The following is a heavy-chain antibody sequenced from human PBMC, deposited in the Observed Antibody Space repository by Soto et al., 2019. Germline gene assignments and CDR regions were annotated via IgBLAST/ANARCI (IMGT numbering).Heavy chain of an antibody. V-gene: IGHV2-5*02. D-gene: IGHD2-15*01. CDR1: GFSLTASPVG. Sequence: QITLKESGPTLLTPTQTLALTCTFSGFSLTASPVGVGWIRQSPGKALEWLALIYWDDDKRYNPSLKSRLTIIKDTPQNQVVLIMTNVDPVDTATYYCAHRRSSGAWNGGYFDHWGQGSLVTVSS. CDR3: AHRRSSGAWNGGYFDH. J-gene: IGHJ4*02. CDR2: IYWDDDK.